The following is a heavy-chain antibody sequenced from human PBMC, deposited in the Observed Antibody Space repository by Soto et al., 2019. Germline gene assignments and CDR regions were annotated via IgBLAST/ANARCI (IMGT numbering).Heavy chain of an antibody. Sequence: GGSLRLSCAASGFTFSSYSMNWVRQAPGKGLEWVSYISSSSSTIYYADSVKGRFTISRDNAKNSLYLQMNSLRDEDTAVYYCASRVVITLPETDAFDIWGQGTMVTVSS. D-gene: IGHD3-22*01. CDR2: ISSSSSTI. V-gene: IGHV3-48*02. CDR3: ASRVVITLPETDAFDI. CDR1: GFTFSSYS. J-gene: IGHJ3*02.